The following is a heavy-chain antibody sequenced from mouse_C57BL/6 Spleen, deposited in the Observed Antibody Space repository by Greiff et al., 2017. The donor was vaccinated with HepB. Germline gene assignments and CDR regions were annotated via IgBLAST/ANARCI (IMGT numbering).Heavy chain of an antibody. J-gene: IGHJ4*01. CDR1: GYSFTGYF. CDR3: ARLGDGNSYYYAMDY. V-gene: IGHV1-20*01. CDR2: INPYNGDT. Sequence: VQLQQSGPELVKPGDSVKISCKASGYSFTGYFMNWVMQSHGKSLEWIGRINPYNGDTFYNQKFKGKATLTVDKSSSTAHMELRSLTSEDSAVYYCARLGDGNSYYYAMDYWGQGTSVTVSS. D-gene: IGHD2-1*01.